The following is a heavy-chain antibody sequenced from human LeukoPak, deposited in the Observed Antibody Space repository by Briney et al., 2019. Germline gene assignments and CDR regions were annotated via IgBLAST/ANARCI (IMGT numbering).Heavy chain of an antibody. J-gene: IGHJ4*02. V-gene: IGHV3-7*03. D-gene: IGHD6-13*01. CDR2: INHNGNVN. CDR3: AKIGSSSWSELDY. CDR1: GFTFSSYW. Sequence: GGSLRLSCAASGFTFSSYWMNWARQAPGKGLEWVASINHNGNVNYYVDSVKGRFTISRDNSKNTLYLQMNSLRAEDTAVYYCAKIGSSSWSELDYWGQGTLVTVSS.